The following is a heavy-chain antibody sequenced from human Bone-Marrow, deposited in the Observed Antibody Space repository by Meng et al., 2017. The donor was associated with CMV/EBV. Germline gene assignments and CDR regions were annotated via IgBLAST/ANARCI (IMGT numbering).Heavy chain of an antibody. V-gene: IGHV3-30*02. CDR1: GFTFSSYG. CDR3: AKDQEGYNWNYGPAVDY. D-gene: IGHD1-7*01. Sequence: GGSLRLSCAASGFTFSSYGMHWVRQAPGKGLEWVAFIRYDGSNKYYADSVKGRFTISRDNSKNTLYLQMNSLRAEDTAVYYCAKDQEGYNWNYGPAVDYWGQGTRVTVYS. CDR2: IRYDGSNK. J-gene: IGHJ4*02.